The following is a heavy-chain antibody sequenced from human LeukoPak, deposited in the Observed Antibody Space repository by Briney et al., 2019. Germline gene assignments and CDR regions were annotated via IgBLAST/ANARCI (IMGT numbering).Heavy chain of an antibody. CDR1: GGSISSYY. CDR3: ARTTEAHSWRTRYYDYYMDV. CDR2: IYYSGST. V-gene: IGHV4-59*01. J-gene: IGHJ6*03. Sequence: SETLSLTCTVSGGSISSYYWSWFRQPPGKGLEWMGYIYYSGSTNYNPSLKSRVTISVDTSKNQFSLKLSSVTAADTAVYYCARTTEAHSWRTRYYDYYMDVWGKGTTVTVSS. D-gene: IGHD6-13*01.